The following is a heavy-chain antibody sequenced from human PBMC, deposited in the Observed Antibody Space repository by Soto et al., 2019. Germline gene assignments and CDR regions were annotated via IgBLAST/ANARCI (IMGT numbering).Heavy chain of an antibody. D-gene: IGHD2-15*01. CDR2: IYPGDSDT. J-gene: IGHJ6*02. CDR1: GYSFTSYW. CDR3: ASCGGSCYSRYYGMDV. Sequence: GESLKISCKGSGYSFTSYWIGWVRQMPGKGLEWMGIIYPGDSDTRYSPSFQGQVTISADKSISTAYLQWSSLKASDTAMYYCASCGGSCYSRYYGMDVWGQGITVTVSS. V-gene: IGHV5-51*01.